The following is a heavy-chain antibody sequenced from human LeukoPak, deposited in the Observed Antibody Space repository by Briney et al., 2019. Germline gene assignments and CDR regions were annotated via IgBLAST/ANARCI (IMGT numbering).Heavy chain of an antibody. CDR1: GDSISSYY. CDR3: ARLMHLSTSPERYYLDY. Sequence: SETLSLTCTVSGDSISSYYWSWLRQPPGKGLEWIGNIYTSGGTNYIPSLKGRVTISIDTSKNQFSLKQSSVTAADSAVYYCARLMHLSTSPERYYLDYWGQGTLVTVSS. V-gene: IGHV4-4*09. J-gene: IGHJ4*02. D-gene: IGHD6-6*01. CDR2: IYTSGGT.